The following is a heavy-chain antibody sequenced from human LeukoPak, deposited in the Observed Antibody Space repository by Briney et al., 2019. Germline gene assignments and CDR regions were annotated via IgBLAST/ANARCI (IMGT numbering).Heavy chain of an antibody. V-gene: IGHV4-59*01. Sequence: SETLSLTCAVYGGSFSGYYWSWIRQPPGKGLEWIGYIYYSGNTNYNPSLKSRVTISVDTSKNQFSLKLTSVTAADTAVYYCAREVVAAAGTVDYWGQGTLVTVSS. CDR3: AREVVAAAGTVDY. J-gene: IGHJ4*02. CDR1: GGSFSGYY. D-gene: IGHD6-13*01. CDR2: IYYSGNT.